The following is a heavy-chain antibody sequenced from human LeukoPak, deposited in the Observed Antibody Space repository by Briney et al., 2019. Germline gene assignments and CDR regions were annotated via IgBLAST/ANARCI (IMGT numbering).Heavy chain of an antibody. CDR2: IYYSGST. CDR1: GGSISSYY. Sequence: SETLSLTCTVSGGSISSYYWSWIRQPPGKGLEWIGYIYYSGSTNYNPSLKSRVTISVDTSKNQFSLKLSSVTAADTAVYYCARERPSRYSSGWDPVGYYYYYMDVWGKGTTVTVSS. D-gene: IGHD6-19*01. CDR3: ARERPSRYSSGWDPVGYYYYYMDV. J-gene: IGHJ6*03. V-gene: IGHV4-59*01.